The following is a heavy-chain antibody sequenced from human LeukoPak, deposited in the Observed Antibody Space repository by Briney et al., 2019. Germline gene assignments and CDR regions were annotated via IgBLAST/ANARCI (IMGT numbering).Heavy chain of an antibody. CDR3: ATQSITLVVVISPFDY. D-gene: IGHD3-22*01. Sequence: PGGSLRLSCAASGSTFSNFPMHWVRQAPGKGLEWVALIQDDGATTNYVDSVRGRFTISRDNSKSTVYLQMNSLKPDDTAVYYCATQSITLVVVISPFDYWGQGTLVTVSS. J-gene: IGHJ4*02. CDR2: IQDDGATT. CDR1: GSTFSNFP. V-gene: IGHV3-30*02.